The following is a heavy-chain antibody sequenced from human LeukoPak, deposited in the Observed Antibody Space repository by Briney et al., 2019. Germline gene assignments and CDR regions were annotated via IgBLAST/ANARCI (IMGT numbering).Heavy chain of an antibody. D-gene: IGHD6-13*01. J-gene: IGHJ5*02. CDR2: INPNSGGT. CDR3: ARDHGIAAAGRAGFDP. CDR1: GYTFTGYY. V-gene: IGHV1-2*02. Sequence: ASVKVSCKASGYTFTGYYMHWVRQAPGQGLEWMGWINPNSGGTNYAQKFQGRVTMTRDTSISTAYMELSRLRSDDTAVYYCARDHGIAAAGRAGFDPWGQGTLVTVSS.